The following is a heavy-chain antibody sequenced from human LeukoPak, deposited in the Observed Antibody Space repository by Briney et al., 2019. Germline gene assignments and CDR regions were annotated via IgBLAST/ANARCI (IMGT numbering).Heavy chain of an antibody. CDR3: TSRPAVEMATVGDY. Sequence: GGSLRLSCAASRFTFDEYGMSWVRQTAGKGLEWVSGINWNGRSIGYADSVKGRFTVSRDDSKNTAYLQMNSLITEDTAVYYCTSRPAVEMATVGDYWGQRTLVTVSS. CDR1: RFTFDEYG. V-gene: IGHV3-20*04. CDR2: INWNGRSI. D-gene: IGHD5-24*01. J-gene: IGHJ4*02.